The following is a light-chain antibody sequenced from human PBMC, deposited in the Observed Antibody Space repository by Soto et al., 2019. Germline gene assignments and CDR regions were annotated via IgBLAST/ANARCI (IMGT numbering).Light chain of an antibody. CDR2: DVS. CDR3: SSYTTSNTRQIV. J-gene: IGLJ1*01. V-gene: IGLV2-14*03. Sequence: QSALTQPASVSGSPGQSITISCTGTSSDVGGYNYVSWYQHHPGKAPKLLIYDVSNRPSGVSNRFSGSKSDNTASLTISGLQLEDEADYYCSSYTTSNTRQIVFGTGTKLTVL. CDR1: SSDVGGYNY.